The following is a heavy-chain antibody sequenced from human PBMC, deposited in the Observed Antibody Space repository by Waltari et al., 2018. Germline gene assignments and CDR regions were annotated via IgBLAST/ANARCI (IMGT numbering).Heavy chain of an antibody. Sequence: EVQLVESGGGLVKPGESLRLSCAASGSTFSSFSMNWVRQAPGKGREWISSIGSGSHYLSYADSVEGRFTISRDNAKNSLYLHMTSLRAEDTAVYFCARIYRGYDLIDYWGQGTLVTVSS. CDR3: ARIYRGYDLIDY. D-gene: IGHD5-12*01. CDR1: GSTFSSFS. V-gene: IGHV3-21*06. J-gene: IGHJ4*02. CDR2: IGSGSHYL.